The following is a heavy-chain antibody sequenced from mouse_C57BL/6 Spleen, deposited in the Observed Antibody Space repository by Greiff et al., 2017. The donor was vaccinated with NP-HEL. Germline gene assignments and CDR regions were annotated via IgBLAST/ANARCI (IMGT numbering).Heavy chain of an antibody. CDR3: ARDGLRSLPY. D-gene: IGHD2-4*01. V-gene: IGHV1-26*01. CDR2: INPNNGGT. J-gene: IGHJ3*01. CDR1: GYTFTDYY. Sequence: EVQLQQSGPELVKPGASVKISCKASGYTFTDYYMNWVKQSHGKSLEWIGDINPNNGGTSYNQKFKGKATLTVDKSSSTAYMELRSLTSEDSAVYYCARDGLRSLPYWGQGTLVTVSA.